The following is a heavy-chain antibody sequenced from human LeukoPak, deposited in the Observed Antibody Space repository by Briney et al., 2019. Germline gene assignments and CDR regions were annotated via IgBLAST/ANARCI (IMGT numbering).Heavy chain of an antibody. D-gene: IGHD6-13*01. CDR1: GGSFSGYY. CDR2: INQSGST. CDR3: ARGGSWIGADY. Sequence: SETLSLTCAVYGGSFSGYYWSWIRQPPGKGLEWIGEINQSGSTNHNPSLKSRVTISVDTSKNQFSLILSSVSAADTAVYFCARGGSWIGADYWGQGTLVTVSS. J-gene: IGHJ4*02. V-gene: IGHV4-34*01.